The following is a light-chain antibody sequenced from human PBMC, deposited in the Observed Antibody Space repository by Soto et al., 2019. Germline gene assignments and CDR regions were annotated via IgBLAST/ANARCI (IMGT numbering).Light chain of an antibody. J-gene: IGKJ4*01. Sequence: EIVLTQSPGTVSLSPGERATLSCRASQSVSRSYLAWYQLKPGQAPRLLIYGAFSRATGIPDRFSGSGSGTDFTLTISRLGPEDFAVYYCQQRSNWPLLTFGGGTKVDIK. CDR1: QSVSRSY. CDR2: GAF. CDR3: QQRSNWPLLT. V-gene: IGKV3D-20*02.